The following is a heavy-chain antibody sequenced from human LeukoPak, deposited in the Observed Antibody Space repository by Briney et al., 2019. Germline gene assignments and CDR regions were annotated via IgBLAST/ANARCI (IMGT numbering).Heavy chain of an antibody. CDR3: AKGIAAAGQGPDY. D-gene: IGHD6-13*01. CDR2: IKQDGSEK. V-gene: IGHV3-7*03. CDR1: GFTFSSYW. Sequence: GSLRLSCAASGFTFSSYWMSWVRQAPGKGLEWVANIKQDGSEKYYVDSVKGRFTISRDNAKNSLYLQMNSLRAEDTALYYCAKGIAAAGQGPDYWGQGTLVTVSS. J-gene: IGHJ4*02.